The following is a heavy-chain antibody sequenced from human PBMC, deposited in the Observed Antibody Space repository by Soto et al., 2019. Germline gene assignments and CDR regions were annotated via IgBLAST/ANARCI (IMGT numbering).Heavy chain of an antibody. Sequence: GGSLKLSCAASGFTFSSYAMSWVRQAPGKGLEWVSAISGSGGSTYYADSVKGRFTISRDNSKNTLYLQMNSLRAEDTAVYYSAKDRRLGFGELIGVFDIWGQGTMVTVSS. J-gene: IGHJ3*02. CDR1: GFTFSSYA. CDR3: AKDRRLGFGELIGVFDI. V-gene: IGHV3-23*01. D-gene: IGHD3-10*01. CDR2: ISGSGGST.